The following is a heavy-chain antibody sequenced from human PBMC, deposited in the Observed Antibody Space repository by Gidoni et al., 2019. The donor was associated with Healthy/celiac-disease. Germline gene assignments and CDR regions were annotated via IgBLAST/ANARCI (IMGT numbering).Heavy chain of an antibody. J-gene: IGHJ3*02. Sequence: EVQLVESGGGLVQPGRSLRLSCTASGFTFVDYAMSWFRQSPGKGLEWVGFIRSKGYGGTTEYAASVKGRFTISRDDSKSIAYLQMNSRKTEDAAVYYCTRAASSGYYFEAFDIWGQGTMVTVSS. V-gene: IGHV3-49*03. CDR3: TRAASSGYYFEAFDI. CDR2: IRSKGYGGTT. CDR1: GFTFVDYA. D-gene: IGHD3-22*01.